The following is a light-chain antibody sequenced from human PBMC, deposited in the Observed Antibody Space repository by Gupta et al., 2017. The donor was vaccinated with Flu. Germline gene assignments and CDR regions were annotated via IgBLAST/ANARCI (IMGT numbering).Light chain of an antibody. CDR3: QQRSTWPLT. Sequence: PSGLPLSLGDSASQCCVASSSVSSYLAWFQQKPGQAPRLLIYDATNRATGIPARFSGSGSGTEFTLTISSLQPEDFAVYYCQQRSTWPLTFGGGTKVEIK. J-gene: IGKJ4*01. CDR1: SSVSSY. V-gene: IGKV3-11*01. CDR2: DAT.